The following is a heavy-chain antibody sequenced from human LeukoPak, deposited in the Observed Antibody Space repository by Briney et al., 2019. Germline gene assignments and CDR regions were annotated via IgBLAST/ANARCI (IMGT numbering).Heavy chain of an antibody. D-gene: IGHD3-10*01. CDR1: GFTFSNYA. V-gene: IGHV3-23*01. CDR2: ISGNSANT. Sequence: PGGSLRLSCAASGFTFSNYAVTWVRQAPGKGLEWVSSISGNSANTYYADSVKGRFTVSRDNSKNILYLQMNSLRVEDTAVYFCAKGVRLWFAFYFDYWGQGTLATVSS. CDR3: AKGVRLWFAFYFDY. J-gene: IGHJ4*02.